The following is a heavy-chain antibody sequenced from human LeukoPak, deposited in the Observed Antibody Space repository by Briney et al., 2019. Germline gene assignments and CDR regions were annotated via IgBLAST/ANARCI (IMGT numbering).Heavy chain of an antibody. CDR1: GFTFDDYA. Sequence: PGGSLRLSCAASGFTFDDYAMHWDRQAPGKGLEWVSGISWNSGSIGYADSVKGRFTISRDNAKNSLYLQMNSLRAEDTALYYCAKDTGYYDSSGYYYVGGGYFDYWGQGTLVTVSS. J-gene: IGHJ4*02. V-gene: IGHV3-9*01. CDR2: ISWNSGSI. CDR3: AKDTGYYDSSGYYYVGGGYFDY. D-gene: IGHD3-22*01.